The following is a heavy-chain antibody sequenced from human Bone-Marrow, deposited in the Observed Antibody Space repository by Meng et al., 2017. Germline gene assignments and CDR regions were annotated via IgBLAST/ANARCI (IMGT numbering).Heavy chain of an antibody. CDR3: ASGINRVSGGYEPHGKNYYYGMDV. Sequence: SETLSLTCAVYGGSFSGYYWSWIRQPPGKGLEWIGEINHSGSTNYNPSLKSRVTISVDTSKNQFSLKLSSVTAADTAVYYCASGINRVSGGYEPHGKNYYYGMDVWGQGTTVTVSS. V-gene: IGHV4-34*01. J-gene: IGHJ6*02. D-gene: IGHD5-12*01. CDR1: GGSFSGYY. CDR2: INHSGST.